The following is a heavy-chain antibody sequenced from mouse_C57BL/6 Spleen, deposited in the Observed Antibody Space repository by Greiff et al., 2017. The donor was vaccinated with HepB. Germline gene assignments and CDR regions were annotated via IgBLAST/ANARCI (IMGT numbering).Heavy chain of an antibody. D-gene: IGHD2-1*01. V-gene: IGHV1-82*01. CDR1: GYAFSSSW. CDR3: ARSGGNYEEGAMDY. J-gene: IGHJ4*01. Sequence: SGPELVKPGASVKISCKASGYAFSSSWMNWVKQRPGKGLEWIGRIYPGDGDTNYNGKFKGKATLTADKSSSTAYMQLSSLTSEDSAVYFCARSGGNYEEGAMDYWGQGTSVTVSS. CDR2: IYPGDGDT.